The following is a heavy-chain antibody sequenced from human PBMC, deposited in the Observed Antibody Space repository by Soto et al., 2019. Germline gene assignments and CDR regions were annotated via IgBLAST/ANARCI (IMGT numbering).Heavy chain of an antibody. D-gene: IGHD2-2*01. J-gene: IGHJ6*02. Sequence: RASVKVSCKASGYTFTGYYMHWVRQAPGQGLEWMGWINPNSGGTNYAQKFQGWVTMTRDTSISTAYMELSRLRSDDTAVYYCARDRLPYCSSTSCSPYGMDVWGQGTTVTVSS. CDR3: ARDRLPYCSSTSCSPYGMDV. V-gene: IGHV1-2*04. CDR1: GYTFTGYY. CDR2: INPNSGGT.